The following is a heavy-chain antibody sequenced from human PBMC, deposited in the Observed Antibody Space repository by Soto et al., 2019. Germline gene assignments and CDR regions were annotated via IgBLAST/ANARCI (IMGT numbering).Heavy chain of an antibody. CDR3: AHIRVVPAANYYGMDV. D-gene: IGHD2-2*01. CDR2: IYWNDDK. V-gene: IGHV2-5*01. CDR1: GFSLSTSGVG. J-gene: IGHJ6*02. Sequence: SGPTLVNPTQTLTLTCTFSGFSLSTSGVGVGWIRQPPGKALEWLALIYWNDDKRYSPSLKSRLTITKDTSKNQVVLTMTNMDPVDTATYYCAHIRVVPAANYYGMDVWGQGTTVTVSS.